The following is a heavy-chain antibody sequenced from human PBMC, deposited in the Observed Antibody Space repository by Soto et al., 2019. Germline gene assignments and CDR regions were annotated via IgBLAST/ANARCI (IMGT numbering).Heavy chain of an antibody. J-gene: IGHJ5*02. CDR2: INGDGSTT. D-gene: IGHD5-12*01. V-gene: IGHV3-74*01. Sequence: EVQLVESGGGLVQPGGSLRLSCAASGFTFSNYWMHWVRQAPGKGLVWVSRINGDGSTTDYADSVKGRFTISRDNAKTTLYLQMNSLSAEDKAVYYCTRDAFRGYDTGGWFDPWGQGTLVTVSS. CDR1: GFTFSNYW. CDR3: TRDAFRGYDTGGWFDP.